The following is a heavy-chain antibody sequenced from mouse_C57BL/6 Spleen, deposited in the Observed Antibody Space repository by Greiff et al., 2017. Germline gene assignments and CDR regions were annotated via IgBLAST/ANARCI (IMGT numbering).Heavy chain of an antibody. CDR3: ARKGSYKDFDY. V-gene: IGHV1-59*01. CDR2: IDPSDSYT. CDR1: GYTFTSYW. J-gene: IGHJ2*01. D-gene: IGHD1-3*01. Sequence: VQLQQPGAELVRPGTSVKLSCKASGYTFTSYWMHWVKQRPGQGLEWIGVIDPSDSYTNYNQQFKGKATLTVDTSSSTAYMQLSSLTSEDSAVYYCARKGSYKDFDYWGQGTTLTVSS.